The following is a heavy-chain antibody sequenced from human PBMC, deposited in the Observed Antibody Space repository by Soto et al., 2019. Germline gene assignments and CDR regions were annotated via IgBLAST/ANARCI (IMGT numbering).Heavy chain of an antibody. Sequence: GGSLRLSCAASGFTFSSYWMHWVRQAPGKGLVWVTRINNDGSSTSYADSVKGRFTASRDNAKNTLYLQMNSLRADDSSVYFCARDVQLQSFDCCGQGTLVTVSS. CDR3: ARDVQLQSFDC. D-gene: IGHD5-18*01. CDR1: GFTFSSYW. V-gene: IGHV3-74*01. J-gene: IGHJ4*02. CDR2: INNDGSST.